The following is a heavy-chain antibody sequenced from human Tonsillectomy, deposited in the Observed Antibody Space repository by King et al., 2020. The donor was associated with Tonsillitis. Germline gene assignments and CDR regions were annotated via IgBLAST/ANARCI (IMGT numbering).Heavy chain of an antibody. V-gene: IGHV1-69*01. CDR1: GGTFNNFG. J-gene: IGHJ4*02. Sequence: QVQLVQSRAEVKKPGSSVNVSREVSGGTFNNFGISWVRQAPGQGPEWMGGIIPILGTTNYAQKFQGRVTINADDSTTTVYMELTSLRSDDTAVYFCARDPRDGRNYRAFDVWGQGSLVTVSS. D-gene: IGHD5-24*01. CDR3: ARDPRDGRNYRAFDV. CDR2: IIPILGTT.